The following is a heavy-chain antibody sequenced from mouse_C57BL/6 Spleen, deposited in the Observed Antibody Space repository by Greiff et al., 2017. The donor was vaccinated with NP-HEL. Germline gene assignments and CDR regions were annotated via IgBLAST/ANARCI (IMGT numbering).Heavy chain of an antibody. Sequence: QVHVKQPGAELVRPGSSVKLSCKASGYTFTSYWMHWVKQRPIQGLEWIGNIDPSDSETHYNQKFKDKATLTVDKSSSTAYMQLSSLTSEDSAVYYCARFYDYDGIAYWGQGTLVTVSA. J-gene: IGHJ3*01. CDR2: IDPSDSET. CDR1: GYTFTSYW. CDR3: ARFYDYDGIAY. D-gene: IGHD2-4*01. V-gene: IGHV1-52*01.